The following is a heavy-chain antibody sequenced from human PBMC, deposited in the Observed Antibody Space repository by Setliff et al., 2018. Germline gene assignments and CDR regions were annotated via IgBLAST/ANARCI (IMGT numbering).Heavy chain of an antibody. Sequence: PSETRSLTCSVSGGSISSGSYYWTWIRQPAGKGLEWIGHIYTSGTTKYNPSLKSRVTISVDASKNQFFLKLTSVTAADTAVYYCARDGYPGTSWGQGTLVTVSS. CDR1: GGSISSGSYY. CDR3: ARDGYPGTS. V-gene: IGHV4-61*09. CDR2: IYTSGTT. J-gene: IGHJ5*02. D-gene: IGHD2-2*03.